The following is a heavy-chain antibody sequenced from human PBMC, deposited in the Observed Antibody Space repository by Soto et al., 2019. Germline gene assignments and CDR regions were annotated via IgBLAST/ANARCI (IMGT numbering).Heavy chain of an antibody. CDR2: INSDGSST. CDR3: ASIQHSNPFDF. CDR1: GFTFSNYW. D-gene: IGHD5-18*01. J-gene: IGHJ4*02. Sequence: EVQLVESGGGLVQPGGSLRLSCAASGFTFSNYWMHWVRQSPGKGLVWVSRINSDGSSTTYADSVKGRFTISRDNAKNTLYLQMNSLRAEDTAVYYCASIQHSNPFDFWGQGTLVTVSS. V-gene: IGHV3-74*01.